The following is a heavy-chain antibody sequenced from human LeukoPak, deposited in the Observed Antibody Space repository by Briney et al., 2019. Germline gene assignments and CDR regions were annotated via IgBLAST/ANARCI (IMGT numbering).Heavy chain of an antibody. J-gene: IGHJ4*02. CDR3: ARLRAYYYDSSGYYNFDF. CDR2: IYYSGST. V-gene: IGHV4-39*01. CDR1: GGSISSSSYY. D-gene: IGHD3-22*01. Sequence: SETLSLTCTVSGGSISSSSYYWGWIRQPPGKGLEWIGRIYYSGSTYYNPSLKSRVTISVDTSKRQFSLRLSSVTAADTAVYFCARLRAYYYDSSGYYNFDFWGQGTLVTVSS.